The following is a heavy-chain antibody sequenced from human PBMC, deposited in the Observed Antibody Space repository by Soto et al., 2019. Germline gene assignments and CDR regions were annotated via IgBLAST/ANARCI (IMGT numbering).Heavy chain of an antibody. V-gene: IGHV3-30-3*01. CDR1: GFTFSRYG. CDR2: ISYDGSNK. Sequence: EGSLRLSCAASGFTFSRYGMHWIRQATGKGLEWVAVISYDGSNKSYADSVKGRFTISRDNSKNTLYLQMNSLRAEDTAVYYCARDISTSHYHDYWGQGTLVTVSS. CDR3: ARDISTSHYHDY. D-gene: IGHD2-2*01. J-gene: IGHJ4*02.